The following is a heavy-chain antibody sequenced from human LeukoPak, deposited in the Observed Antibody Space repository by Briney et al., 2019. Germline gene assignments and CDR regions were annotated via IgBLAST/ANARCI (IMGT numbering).Heavy chain of an antibody. Sequence: PGASLRLSCAASGFIFRNYAMSGVRQAPGKGLEWVLAITGSGDTTYYADSLKGRFTISRDNSKNRLYVEMNTLRVEDTAIYYCAKWRDYDILTGYYVPDFWGQGTMVTVSS. V-gene: IGHV3-23*01. D-gene: IGHD3-9*01. J-gene: IGHJ4*02. CDR1: GFIFRNYA. CDR2: ITGSGDTT. CDR3: AKWRDYDILTGYYVPDF.